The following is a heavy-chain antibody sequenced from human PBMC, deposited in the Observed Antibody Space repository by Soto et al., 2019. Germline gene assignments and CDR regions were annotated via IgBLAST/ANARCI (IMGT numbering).Heavy chain of an antibody. Sequence: ASVKVSCKASGYSFSSYAISWVRQAPGQGLEWMGWISASGDTNYAQKLQGRVTVTADTSTSTAYMELRSLRSDDTAVYYCVRSGYLNRDFDFWGQGTLVTVSS. J-gene: IGHJ4*02. CDR3: VRSGYLNRDFDF. CDR1: GYSFSSYA. D-gene: IGHD3-22*01. CDR2: ISASGDT. V-gene: IGHV1-18*04.